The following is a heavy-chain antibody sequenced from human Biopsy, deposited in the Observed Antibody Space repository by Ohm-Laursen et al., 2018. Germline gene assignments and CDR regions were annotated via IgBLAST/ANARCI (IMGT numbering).Heavy chain of an antibody. CDR3: ARDYDTSGYYYVS. D-gene: IGHD3-22*01. CDR1: GGSISSGGSY. J-gene: IGHJ5*02. V-gene: IGHV4-39*02. Sequence: SDTLSLTCTVSGGSISSGGSYWGWIRQPPGKGLEWIGSIFYRGSTHYKPSLKSRVNISVDTSKNHFSLKLNSVTAADTAVYYCARDYDTSGYYYVSWGQGTLVTVSS. CDR2: IFYRGST.